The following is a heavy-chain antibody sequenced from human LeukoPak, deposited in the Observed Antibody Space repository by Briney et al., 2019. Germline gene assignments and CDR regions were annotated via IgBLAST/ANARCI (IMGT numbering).Heavy chain of an antibody. CDR1: GGSFSGYY. CDR2: INHSGST. D-gene: IGHD3-10*01. V-gene: IGHV4-34*01. Sequence: SETLSLTCAVYGGSFSGYYWSWIRQPPEKGLEWIGEINHSGSTNYNPSLKSRVTISVDTSKNQFSLKLSSVTAADTAVYYCARVVRGRWNWFDPWGQGTLVTVSS. J-gene: IGHJ5*02. CDR3: ARVVRGRWNWFDP.